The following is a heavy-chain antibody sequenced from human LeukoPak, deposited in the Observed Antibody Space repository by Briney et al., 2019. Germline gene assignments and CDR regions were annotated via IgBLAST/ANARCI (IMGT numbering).Heavy chain of an antibody. Sequence: SQTLSLTCAISGDSVSSNSAAWNWIGQSPSKGLEWLGRTYYRSKWYNDYAVSVKSRITINPDTSKNQFSLQLNSVTPEDTAVYYCARTVQQLVWLPPYFDYWGQGTLVTVSS. CDR2: TYYRSKWYN. J-gene: IGHJ4*02. V-gene: IGHV6-1*01. D-gene: IGHD6-13*01. CDR3: ARTVQQLVWLPPYFDY. CDR1: GDSVSSNSAA.